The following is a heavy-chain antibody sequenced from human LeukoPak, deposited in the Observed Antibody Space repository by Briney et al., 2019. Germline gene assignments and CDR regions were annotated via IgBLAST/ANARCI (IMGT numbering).Heavy chain of an antibody. Sequence: GESLKISCEGSGYTFRSYWIGWVRQRPGEGLEWMGIIYPGDSDTTYSPSFQGQVTISADKSINTAYLQWSSLKASDTAVYHCARRYFDSDGRSFDFWGQGTLVTVSS. CDR1: GYTFRSYW. J-gene: IGHJ4*02. V-gene: IGHV5-51*01. CDR2: IYPGDSDT. CDR3: ARRYFDSDGRSFDF. D-gene: IGHD3-9*01.